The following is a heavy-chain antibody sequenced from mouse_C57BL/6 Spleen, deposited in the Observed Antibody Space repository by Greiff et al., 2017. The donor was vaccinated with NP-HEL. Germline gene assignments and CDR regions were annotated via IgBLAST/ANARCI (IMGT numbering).Heavy chain of an antibody. Sequence: EVQLVESGGGLVQPKGSLKLSCAASGFSFNTYAMNWVRQAPGTGLEWVARIRSKSNNYATYYADSVKDRFTISRDDSESMLYLQMNNLKTEDTAMYYCVILYYGSSYGYFDVWGTGTTVTVSS. J-gene: IGHJ1*03. CDR2: IRSKSNNYAT. V-gene: IGHV10-1*01. CDR3: VILYYGSSYGYFDV. D-gene: IGHD1-1*01. CDR1: GFSFNTYA.